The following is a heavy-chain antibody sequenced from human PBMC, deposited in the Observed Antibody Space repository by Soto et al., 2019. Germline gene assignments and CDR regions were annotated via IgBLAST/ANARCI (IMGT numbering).Heavy chain of an antibody. CDR2: ISSSSSTI. J-gene: IGHJ6*03. Sequence: GGSLRLSCAASGFTFSSYSMNWVRQAPGKGLEWVSYISSSSSTIYYADSVKGRFTISRDNAKNSLYLQMNSLRAEDTAVYYCAREVGCSSTSCYVFDYYYYYMDVWGKGTTVTVSS. CDR3: AREVGCSSTSCYVFDYYYYYMDV. D-gene: IGHD2-2*01. CDR1: GFTFSSYS. V-gene: IGHV3-48*01.